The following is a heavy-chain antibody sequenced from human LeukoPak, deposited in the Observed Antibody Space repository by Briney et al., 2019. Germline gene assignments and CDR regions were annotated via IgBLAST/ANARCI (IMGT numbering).Heavy chain of an antibody. Sequence: SETLSLTCTVSGGSISSNYWYWIRQPPGPGKGRVGYIYYSGSTNDNPSLKSRVTISVDTSKNQFSLKLSSVTAADTAVYYCARYCSGGSCYDYWGQGTLVTVSS. J-gene: IGHJ4*02. V-gene: IGHV4-59*01. CDR1: GGSISSNY. CDR2: IYYSGST. CDR3: ARYCSGGSCYDY. D-gene: IGHD2-15*01.